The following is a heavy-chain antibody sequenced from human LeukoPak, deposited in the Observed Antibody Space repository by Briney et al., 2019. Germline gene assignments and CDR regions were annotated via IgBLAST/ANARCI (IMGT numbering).Heavy chain of an antibody. V-gene: IGHV4-4*08. CDR2: IYTSGST. CDR3: ARLVASAWFDP. CDR1: GGSITNYY. D-gene: IGHD5-12*01. Sequence: SETLSLTCTVSGGSITNYYWTWIRQPPGKGLEWIGRIYTSGSTNYNPSLKSRVTISVDTSKNQFSLKLSSVTAADTAVYYCARLVASAWFDPWGQGTLVTVSS. J-gene: IGHJ5*02.